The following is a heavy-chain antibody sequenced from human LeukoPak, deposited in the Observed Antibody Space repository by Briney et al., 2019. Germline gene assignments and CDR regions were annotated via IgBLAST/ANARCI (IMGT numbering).Heavy chain of an antibody. V-gene: IGHV1-69*01. CDR2: IIPIFGTT. Sequence: SVKVSCKASGGTFSSYAISWVRQAPGQGLEWMGGIIPIFGTTNYAQKFQGRVTITADESTSTAYMELSSLRSEDTAVYYCARDLRVGSGSYYFSSGYYYGMDVWGQGTTVTVSS. CDR1: GGTFSSYA. CDR3: ARDLRVGSGSYYFSSGYYYGMDV. D-gene: IGHD3-10*01. J-gene: IGHJ6*02.